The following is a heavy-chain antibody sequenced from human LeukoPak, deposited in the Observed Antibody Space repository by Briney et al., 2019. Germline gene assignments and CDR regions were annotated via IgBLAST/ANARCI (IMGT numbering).Heavy chain of an antibody. V-gene: IGHV3-21*01. CDR3: ARDSLYYYDSNGYFSEYNWFDP. CDR1: GFTFSSYS. D-gene: IGHD3-22*01. J-gene: IGHJ5*02. Sequence: PGGSLRLSCAASGFTFSSYSMNWVRQAPGKGLEWVSSISSSSSYIYYADSVKGRFTISRDNAKNSLYLQMNSLRAEDTAVYYCARDSLYYYDSNGYFSEYNWFDPWGQGTLVTVSS. CDR2: ISSSSSYI.